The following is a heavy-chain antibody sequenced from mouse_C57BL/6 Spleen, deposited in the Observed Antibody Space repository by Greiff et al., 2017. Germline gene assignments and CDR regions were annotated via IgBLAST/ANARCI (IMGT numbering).Heavy chain of an antibody. CDR2: ISSGGSYT. V-gene: IGHV5-6*01. D-gene: IGHD1-1*01. J-gene: IGHJ1*03. CDR1: GYTFSSYG. CDR3: ARSSPEFVTTDDPWYFDV. Sequence: EVQLVESGGDLVKPGGSLKLSCAASGYTFSSYGMSWVRQTPDKRLEWVATISSGGSYTYYPDSVKGRFTITRDNAKNTLYLQLSSLKSEDTAMYYCARSSPEFVTTDDPWYFDVWGTGTSVTVSS.